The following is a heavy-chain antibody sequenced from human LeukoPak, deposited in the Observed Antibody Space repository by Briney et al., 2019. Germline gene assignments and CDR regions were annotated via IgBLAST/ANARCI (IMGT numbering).Heavy chain of an antibody. D-gene: IGHD6-19*01. CDR2: IYYSGST. J-gene: IGHJ5*02. Sequence: PSETLSLTCTVSGGSISTYYWSWIRQPPGKGLEWIGYIYYSGSTNYNPSLKSRVTISVDTSKNQFSLKLSSVTAADTAVYYCARDMDSSGWYRGNWFDPWGQGTLVTVSS. CDR1: GGSISTYY. CDR3: ARDMDSSGWYRGNWFDP. V-gene: IGHV4-59*01.